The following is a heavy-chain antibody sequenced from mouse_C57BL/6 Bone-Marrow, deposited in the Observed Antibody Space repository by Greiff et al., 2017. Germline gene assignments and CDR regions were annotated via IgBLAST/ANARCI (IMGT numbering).Heavy chain of an antibody. CDR1: GYTFTDYN. CDR3: ARGDYYGSTGAMDY. CDR2: INPNNGGT. J-gene: IGHJ4*01. D-gene: IGHD1-1*01. Sequence: VQLKQSGPELVKPGASVKIPCKASGYTFTDYNMDWVKQSHGKSLEWIGDINPNNGGTIYNQKFKGKATLTVDKSSSTAYMELRSLTSEDTAVYYCARGDYYGSTGAMDYWGQGTSVTVSS. V-gene: IGHV1-18*01.